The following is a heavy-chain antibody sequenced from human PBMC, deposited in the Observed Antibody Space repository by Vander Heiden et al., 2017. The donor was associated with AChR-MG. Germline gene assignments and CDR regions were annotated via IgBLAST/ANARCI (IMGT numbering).Heavy chain of an antibody. CDR3: AKGAGYTYGALDY. D-gene: IGHD5-18*01. CDR1: GLRFGIYA. Sequence: EVQLWGPGGGLVQPGGSLRLSGAASGLRFGIYAMSWVRQVPGKGLEWVSGMSGSGGSAHYADSVKGRFAMSRDNSINTLYLHMTSLRAEDTAVYYCAKGAGYTYGALDYWGQGTLVTVSS. CDR2: MSGSGGSA. J-gene: IGHJ4*02. V-gene: IGHV3-23*01.